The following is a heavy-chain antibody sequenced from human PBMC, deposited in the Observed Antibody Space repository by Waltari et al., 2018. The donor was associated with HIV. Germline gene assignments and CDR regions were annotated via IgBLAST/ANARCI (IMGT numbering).Heavy chain of an antibody. V-gene: IGHV1-3*01. CDR1: GYTFTTYA. J-gene: IGHJ6*03. CDR3: ARGDAVAATYYYYYMDV. CDR2: INAGNGNT. Sequence: QVQLVQSGAEVKKPGASVQVSCKASGYTFTTYAMHWVRQDPGQRLEWMGWINAGNGNTKYSQKFQGRVTITRDTSASTAYMELSSLRSEDTAVYYCARGDAVAATYYYYYMDVWGKGTTVTVSS. D-gene: IGHD2-15*01.